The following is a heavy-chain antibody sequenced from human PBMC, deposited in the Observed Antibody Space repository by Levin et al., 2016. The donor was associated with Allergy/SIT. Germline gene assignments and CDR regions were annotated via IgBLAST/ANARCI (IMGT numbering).Heavy chain of an antibody. V-gene: IGHV1-18*01. CDR2: ISPYNGNT. Sequence: ASVKVSCKASGYTFTSHGITWVRQAPGQGLEWMGWISPYNGNTKYAQKFQGRITLTTDTSTNTAYMELRSLRSDDAAVYYCARSGRVVPAAMIHYYYYGMDVWGQGTTVTVSS. CDR3: ARSGRVVPAAMIHYYYYGMDV. CDR1: GYTFTSHG. D-gene: IGHD2-2*01. J-gene: IGHJ6*02.